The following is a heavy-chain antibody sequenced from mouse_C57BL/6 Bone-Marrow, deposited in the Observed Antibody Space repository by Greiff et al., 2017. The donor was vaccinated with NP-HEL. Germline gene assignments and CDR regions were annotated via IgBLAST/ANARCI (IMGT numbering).Heavy chain of an antibody. V-gene: IGHV14-4*01. Sequence: EVQLQQSGAELVRPGASVKLSCTASGFTITDDYMHWVKQRPEQGLEWIGWLDPANGDTEYASKFQGKATITADTSTNTAYLQLSSRTAEDTAVYYCTTCGQDYWGQGTTLTVSA. D-gene: IGHD3-3*01. J-gene: IGHJ2*01. CDR2: LDPANGDT. CDR1: GFTITDDY. CDR3: TTCGQDY.